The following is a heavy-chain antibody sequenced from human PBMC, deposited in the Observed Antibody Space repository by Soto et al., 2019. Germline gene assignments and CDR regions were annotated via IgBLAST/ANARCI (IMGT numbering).Heavy chain of an antibody. V-gene: IGHV3-7*01. CDR3: TRYLDF. CDR2: INQDGSEK. CDR1: GFTFSTSW. J-gene: IGHJ4*02. Sequence: EVHLVESGGGLVQPGGSLRLSCAASGFTFSTSWMDWVRQTPGKGLEWVANINQDGSEKNYVDSVQGRFTISRDNAKNSLFLQMSSLTAEDSGLYYGTRYLDFWGQGTLVTVSS.